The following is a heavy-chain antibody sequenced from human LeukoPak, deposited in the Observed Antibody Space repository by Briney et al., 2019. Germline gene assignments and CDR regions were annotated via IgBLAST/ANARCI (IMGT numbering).Heavy chain of an antibody. V-gene: IGHV3-23*01. CDR1: GFTFSSYV. CDR2: ISVSGGST. J-gene: IGHJ4*02. Sequence: GGSLRLSCAPSGFTFSSYVMSWVRHAPGNGLEWVSGISVSGGSTYYADSVKGRFTISRDNSKHTLFLQMNSLRAEDTAVYYCAKGDSGYDYFAYWGQGTLVAVYS. CDR3: AKGDSGYDYFAY. D-gene: IGHD5-12*01.